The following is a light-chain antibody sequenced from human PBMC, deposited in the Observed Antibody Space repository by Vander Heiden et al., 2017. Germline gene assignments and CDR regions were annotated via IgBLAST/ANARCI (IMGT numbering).Light chain of an antibody. CDR2: DAS. V-gene: IGKV1-27*01. Sequence: DIQMTQSPSSLSASVGDRVTITCQASQGICNKLSWYQQKPGKVPKVLIYDASTLRSGVPSRFSGTVSGTKFTLTITSLQPEDVATYYCQQYITVPVTFGQGTQPDIK. CDR1: QGICNK. CDR3: QQYITVPVT. J-gene: IGKJ5*01.